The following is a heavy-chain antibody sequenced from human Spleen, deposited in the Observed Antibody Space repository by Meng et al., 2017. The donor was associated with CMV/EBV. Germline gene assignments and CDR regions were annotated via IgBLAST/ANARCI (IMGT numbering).Heavy chain of an antibody. CDR2: ISPESGGT. Sequence: ASVKVSCKASGYTFTGYYLHWVRQAPGQGLEWMGWISPESGGTNYASKFQGRVTMTRDTSISTAYMEMSRLRSDDSAVYYCARDSFLYYYTMDVWGQGTTVTVS. J-gene: IGHJ6*02. CDR3: ARDSFLYYYTMDV. V-gene: IGHV1-2*02. CDR1: GYTFTGYY.